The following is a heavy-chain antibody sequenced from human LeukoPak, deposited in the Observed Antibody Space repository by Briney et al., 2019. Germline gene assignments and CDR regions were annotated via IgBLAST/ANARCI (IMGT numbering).Heavy chain of an antibody. Sequence: SETLSLTCIVSGGSISSSSYYWGWIRQPPGKGLEWIGYIYYSGSTYYNPSLKSRVTISVDTSKNQFSLKLSSVTAADTAVYYCARHYSSGSNFDYWGQGTPVTVSS. CDR1: GGSISSSSYY. J-gene: IGHJ4*02. CDR2: IYYSGST. D-gene: IGHD3-10*01. CDR3: ARHYSSGSNFDY. V-gene: IGHV4-31*03.